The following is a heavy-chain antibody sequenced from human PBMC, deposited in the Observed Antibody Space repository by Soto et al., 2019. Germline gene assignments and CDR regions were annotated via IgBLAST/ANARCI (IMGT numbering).Heavy chain of an antibody. D-gene: IGHD2-2*01. CDR1: GFSLSTSGVG. J-gene: IGHJ5*02. CDR2: IYWDDDK. Sequence: QITLKESGPTLVKPTQTLTLTCTFSGFSLSTSGVGVGWIRQPPGKALEWLALIYWDDDKRYSPSLKRRLTSTKDTSKNQVVLTMTNMDPVDTATYYCAHSNRRPTDIVVVPAFDPWGQGTLVTVSS. CDR3: AHSNRRPTDIVVVPAFDP. V-gene: IGHV2-5*02.